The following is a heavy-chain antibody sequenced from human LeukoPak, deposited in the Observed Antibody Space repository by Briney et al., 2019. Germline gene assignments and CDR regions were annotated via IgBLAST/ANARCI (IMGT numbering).Heavy chain of an antibody. J-gene: IGHJ6*03. CDR1: GFTVSSNY. Sequence: GGSLRLSCAASGFTVSSNYVSWVRQAPGKGLEWVSVIYTGGITYYADSVKGRFTISRDNSKNTLYLQMNSLRAEDTAVYYCARERGIIVRTVYYYYYMDVWGKGTTVTVSS. V-gene: IGHV3-53*01. CDR3: ARERGIIVRTVYYYYYMDV. D-gene: IGHD2-15*01. CDR2: IYTGGIT.